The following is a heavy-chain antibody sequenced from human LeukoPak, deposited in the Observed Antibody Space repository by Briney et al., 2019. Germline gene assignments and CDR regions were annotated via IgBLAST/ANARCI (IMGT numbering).Heavy chain of an antibody. D-gene: IGHD6-19*01. CDR3: AKGLAVATSYFDY. CDR1: GFTLNSYP. CDR2: IGAGGGT. V-gene: IGHV3-23*01. Sequence: GGSLRLSCAASGFTLNSYPMSWVRQAPGKGLEWVSTIGAGGGTYYADSVKGRFTFSTDNSKNTLYLQMNSLKAEDTAVYYCAKGLAVATSYFDYWGQGTLVTVSS. J-gene: IGHJ4*02.